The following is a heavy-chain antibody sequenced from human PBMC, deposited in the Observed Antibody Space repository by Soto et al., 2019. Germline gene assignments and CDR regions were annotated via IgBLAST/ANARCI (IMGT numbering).Heavy chain of an antibody. J-gene: IGHJ6*02. D-gene: IGHD3-22*01. CDR1: GDSVSSNSAA. V-gene: IGHV6-1*01. Sequence: SQTLSLTCAISGDSVSSNSAAWNWIRQSPSRGLEWLGRTYYRSKWYNDYAVSVKSRITINPDTSKNQFSLQLNSVTPEDTAVYYCARDYYYDSSGYYYYYYGMDVWGQGTTVTVSS. CDR3: ARDYYYDSSGYYYYYYGMDV. CDR2: TYYRSKWYN.